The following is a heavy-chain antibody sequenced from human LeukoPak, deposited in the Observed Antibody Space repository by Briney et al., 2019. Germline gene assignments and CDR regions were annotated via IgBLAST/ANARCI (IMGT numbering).Heavy chain of an antibody. D-gene: IGHD1-14*01. CDR2: IYYSGST. CDR1: GGSISSYY. CDR3: ARLHPGGSLDY. V-gene: IGHV4-59*08. Sequence: SETLSLTCTVSGGSISSYYWSWIRQPPGKGLEWIGYIYYSGSTNYNPSLKSRVTVSVDTSKNQFSLKLSSVTAADTAVYYCARLHPGGSLDYWGQGTLVTVSS. J-gene: IGHJ4*02.